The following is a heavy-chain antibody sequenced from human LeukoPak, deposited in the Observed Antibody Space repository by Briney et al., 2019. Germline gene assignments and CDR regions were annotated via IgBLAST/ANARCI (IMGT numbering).Heavy chain of an antibody. J-gene: IGHJ4*02. CDR3: AREPTRYSSGWHAVHFDY. CDR2: ISGSGGST. V-gene: IGHV3-23*01. D-gene: IGHD6-19*01. Sequence: GGSLRLSCAASGFTFSSYAMSWVRQAPGKGLEWVSAISGSGGSTYYADSVKGRFTISRDNSKNTLYLQMNSLRAEDTAVYYCAREPTRYSSGWHAVHFDYWGQGTLVAVSS. CDR1: GFTFSSYA.